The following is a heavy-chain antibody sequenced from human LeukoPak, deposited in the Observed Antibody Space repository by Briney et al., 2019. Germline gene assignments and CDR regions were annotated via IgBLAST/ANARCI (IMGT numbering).Heavy chain of an antibody. V-gene: IGHV1-69*06. CDR3: ASPRDCSTTSCYNDDAFDI. D-gene: IGHD2-2*02. Sequence: SSVKVSCKASGGTFSSYAISWVRQAPGQGLEWMGGIIPIFGTANYAQKFQGRVTIIADKSTSTAYMELSSLRSEDTAVYYCASPRDCSTTSCYNDDAFDIWGQGTMVTVSS. J-gene: IGHJ3*02. CDR1: GGTFSSYA. CDR2: IIPIFGTA.